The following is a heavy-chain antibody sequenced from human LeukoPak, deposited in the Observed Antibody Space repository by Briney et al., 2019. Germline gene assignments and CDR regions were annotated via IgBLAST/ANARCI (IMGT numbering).Heavy chain of an antibody. Sequence: GGSLRLSCTASGFIFSSYAMTWVRQAPGRGLEWVSTISFNAAQTYYADSVKGRFTISRDYSENTLYLQMNSLRAEDTAVYYCAKEIGRYSIFGVPYYYGMDVWGQGTTVTVSS. J-gene: IGHJ6*02. D-gene: IGHD3-3*01. V-gene: IGHV3-23*01. CDR2: ISFNAAQT. CDR1: GFIFSSYA. CDR3: AKEIGRYSIFGVPYYYGMDV.